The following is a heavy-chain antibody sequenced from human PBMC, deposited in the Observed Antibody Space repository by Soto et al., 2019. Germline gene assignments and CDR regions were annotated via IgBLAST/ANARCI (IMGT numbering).Heavy chain of an antibody. CDR1: GGTFSNYV. CDR3: ARDMTRTVVPYFDF. CDR2: IIPISGAA. Sequence: SVKVSCKASGGTFSNYVVNWVRQAPGQGLEWMGRIIPISGAANYAQKFQGRVTITTDKSTSTSYMELSSLRSEDTAVYYCARDMTRTVVPYFDFWGQGTLVTVSS. V-gene: IGHV1-69*05. D-gene: IGHD1-7*01. J-gene: IGHJ4*02.